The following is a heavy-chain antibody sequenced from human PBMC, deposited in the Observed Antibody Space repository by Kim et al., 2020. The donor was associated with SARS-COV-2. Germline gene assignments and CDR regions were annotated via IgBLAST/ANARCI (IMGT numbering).Heavy chain of an antibody. D-gene: IGHD1-26*01. V-gene: IGHV3-7*01. CDR1: GFTFGTYW. CDR3: ASTGGYLRYYGVDV. CDR2: INQDGTGK. J-gene: IGHJ6*02. Sequence: GGSLRLSCAASGFTFGTYWMTWVRQAPGKGLEWVANINQDGTGKYYVDSVKGRFTISRDNAKNSLYLQMNSLRAEDTAVYYCASTGGYLRYYGVDVWGQG.